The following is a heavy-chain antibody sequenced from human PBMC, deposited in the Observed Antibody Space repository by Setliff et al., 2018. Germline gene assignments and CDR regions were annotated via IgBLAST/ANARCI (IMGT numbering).Heavy chain of an antibody. V-gene: IGHV3-30*02. CDR2: VRFDGTYK. Sequence: PGGSLRLSCTASGLSYINDWVSWVRQAPGKGLDWVAFVRFDGTYKYYADSVLGRFTISRDNIKNTAFLQMNSLRADDTAMYYCVASPSNKNGHFEYWGQGTLVTVSS. CDR3: VASPSNKNGHFEY. J-gene: IGHJ4*02. CDR1: GLSYINDW.